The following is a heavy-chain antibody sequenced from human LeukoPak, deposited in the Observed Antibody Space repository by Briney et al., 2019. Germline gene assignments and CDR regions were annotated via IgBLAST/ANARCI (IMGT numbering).Heavy chain of an antibody. Sequence: GGSLRLSCAASGFTFDDYSMHWVRHAPGKGLEWVSGISWNSGSIGYADSVKGRFTISRDNAKNSLYLQMNSLRAEDTALYYCAKDRGRYSSSWYGEGDFDIWGQGTMVTVSS. CDR3: AKDRGRYSSSWYGEGDFDI. CDR1: GFTFDDYS. CDR2: ISWNSGSI. J-gene: IGHJ3*02. D-gene: IGHD6-13*01. V-gene: IGHV3-9*01.